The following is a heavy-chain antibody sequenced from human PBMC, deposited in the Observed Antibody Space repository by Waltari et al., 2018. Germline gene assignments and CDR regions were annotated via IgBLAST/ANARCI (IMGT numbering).Heavy chain of an antibody. D-gene: IGHD3-16*01. CDR3: AKGGHLDE. CDR1: GFNFNGFW. Sequence: EVQLVESGGGLVHPGGSLRLSCIASGFNFNGFWRSWVRQAPGKGLEWVANIKEDGSEKHYVDSVKGRFTITRDNAENSLYLQMDSLRVDDTAVYYFAKGGHLDEWGQGTLVTVSS. V-gene: IGHV3-7*01. J-gene: IGHJ4*02. CDR2: IKEDGSEK.